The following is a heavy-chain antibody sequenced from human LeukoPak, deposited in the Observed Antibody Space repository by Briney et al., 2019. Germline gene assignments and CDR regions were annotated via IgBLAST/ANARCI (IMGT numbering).Heavy chain of an antibody. J-gene: IGHJ4*02. V-gene: IGHV3-23*01. CDR2: ISGSGGST. D-gene: IGHD1-1*01. CDR1: GFTFSSYG. Sequence: GTLRLSCAASGFTFSSYGMSWVRQAPGKGLEWVSAISGSGGSTYYADSVKGRFTISRDNSKNTLYLQMNSLRAEDTAVYYCAKGGTRGTYYFDYWGQGALVTVSS. CDR3: AKGGTRGTYYFDY.